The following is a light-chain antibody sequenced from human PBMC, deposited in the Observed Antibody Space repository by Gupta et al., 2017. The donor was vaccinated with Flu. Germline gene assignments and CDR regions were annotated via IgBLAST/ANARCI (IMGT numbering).Light chain of an antibody. CDR3: QQRINWPYT. V-gene: IGKV3-11*01. CDR1: QSVSMY. CDR2: DAS. Sequence: PGILLWSPGKRATLSCRASQSVSMYLAWFQQKPGQAPRLLIYDASNRAIGIPARFSGSGSGTEFTLTINSLEPEDFAIYYCQQRINWPYTFGQGTKLEIK. J-gene: IGKJ2*01.